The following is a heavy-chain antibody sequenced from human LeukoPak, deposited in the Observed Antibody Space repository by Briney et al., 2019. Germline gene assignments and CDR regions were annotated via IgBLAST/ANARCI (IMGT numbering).Heavy chain of an antibody. CDR3: ARDRGSLGGFDY. V-gene: IGHV4-59*13. CDR1: GFSISGYC. Sequence: SDTLSLTCTASGFSISGYCWSWIRQPPGKGLEWIAFIHDSGSTNYNPSLKSRVTISVDTSKNQFSLKLSSVTAADTAVYYCARDRGSLGGFDYWGQGTLVTVSS. J-gene: IGHJ4*02. D-gene: IGHD3-16*01. CDR2: IHDSGST.